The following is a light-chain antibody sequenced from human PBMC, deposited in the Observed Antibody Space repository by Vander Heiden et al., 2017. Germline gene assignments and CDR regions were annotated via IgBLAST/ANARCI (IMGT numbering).Light chain of an antibody. CDR2: QDS. J-gene: IGLJ2*01. CDR1: KLGDKY. CDR3: QAWDSSTVV. V-gene: IGLV3-1*01. Sequence: SYELTPPPSVSVSPGQPASITCSGDKLGDKYAHWYDQKPGHAAGLVIYQDSKRPSGIPERFSGSNSGNTATLTISGTQAMDEADYYCQAWDSSTVVFGGGTKLTVL.